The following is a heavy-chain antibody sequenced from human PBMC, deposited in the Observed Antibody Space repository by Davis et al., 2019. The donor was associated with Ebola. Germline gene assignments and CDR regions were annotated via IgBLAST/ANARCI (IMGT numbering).Heavy chain of an antibody. J-gene: IGHJ6*02. CDR2: ISYDGSNK. Sequence: GESLKISCAASGFTFSSYAMHWVRQAPGKGLEWVAVISYDGSNKYYADSVKGRFTISRDNSKNTLYLQMNSLRAEDTAVYYYARGNHISVRHYDILKPTNYYYGMDVWGQGTTVTVSS. CDR3: ARGNHISVRHYDILKPTNYYYGMDV. CDR1: GFTFSSYA. D-gene: IGHD3-9*01. V-gene: IGHV3-30-3*01.